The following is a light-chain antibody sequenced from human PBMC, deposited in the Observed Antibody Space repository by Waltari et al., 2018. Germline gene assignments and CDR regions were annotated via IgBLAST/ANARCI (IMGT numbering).Light chain of an antibody. CDR1: EDISSY. J-gene: IGKJ3*01. CDR2: YVN. CDR3: QQYSRSPFT. Sequence: IQMTQSPSSLSASVGDRVTITCRASEDISSYLNWYQQKPGKAPKLLIYYVNRLEGGVPSRFSGSGSGTEFTLIISGLQPADFATYYCQQYSRSPFTFGPGTKVDVK. V-gene: IGKV1-13*02.